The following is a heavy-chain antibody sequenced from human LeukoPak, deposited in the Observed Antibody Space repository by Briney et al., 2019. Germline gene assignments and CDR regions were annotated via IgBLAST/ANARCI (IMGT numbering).Heavy chain of an antibody. V-gene: IGHV3-23*01. J-gene: IGHJ4*02. Sequence: GGSLRLSCAASGFTFSSYAMNWVRQAPGKGLEWVSTISGNSGSTYYAYSVKGRFTISRDNSKNTLYLQMNSLRAEDTAVYYCAKGMTKVVIDFDYWGQGTLVTVSS. CDR3: AKGMTKVVIDFDY. CDR1: GFTFSSYA. D-gene: IGHD4-23*01. CDR2: ISGNSGST.